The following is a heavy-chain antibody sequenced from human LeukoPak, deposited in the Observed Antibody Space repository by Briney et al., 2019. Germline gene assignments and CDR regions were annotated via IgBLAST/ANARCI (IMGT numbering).Heavy chain of an antibody. Sequence: GGSLRLSCAASGFTFSTYSMNWVRQAPGKGLEWVSYISDSSSTIYYADSVKGRFTISRDNAKNSLYLQMNSLRAEDTAVYYCARVGWLLLSADYWGQGTLVTVSS. CDR3: ARVGWLLLSADY. J-gene: IGHJ4*02. CDR1: GFTFSTYS. V-gene: IGHV3-48*01. D-gene: IGHD3/OR15-3a*01. CDR2: ISDSSSTI.